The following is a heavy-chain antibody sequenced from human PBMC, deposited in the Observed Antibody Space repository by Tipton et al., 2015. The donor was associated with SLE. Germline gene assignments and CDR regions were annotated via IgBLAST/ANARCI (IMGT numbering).Heavy chain of an antibody. CDR1: GGSISSSSYY. D-gene: IGHD5-18*01. Sequence: TLSLTCTVSGGSISSSSYYWGWIRQPPEKGLEWIGSIYYSGSTYYNPSLKSRVTISVDTSKNQFSLKLSSVTAADTAVYYCARLRGYSYGSYYFDYWGQGTLVTVSS. V-gene: IGHV4-39*01. CDR2: IYYSGST. CDR3: ARLRGYSYGSYYFDY. J-gene: IGHJ4*02.